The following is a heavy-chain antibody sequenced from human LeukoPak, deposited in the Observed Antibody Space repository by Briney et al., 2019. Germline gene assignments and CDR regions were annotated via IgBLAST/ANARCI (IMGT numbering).Heavy chain of an antibody. Sequence: GGSLRLSCAASGFTFSSYSMNWVRQAPGKGLEWVSSISSSSSYIYYADSVKGRFTISRDNAKNSLYLQMNSLRAEDTAVYYCARVALSPGSHYYDSSGYLDYWGQGTLVTVSS. CDR3: ARVALSPGSHYYDSSGYLDY. V-gene: IGHV3-21*01. CDR1: GFTFSSYS. CDR2: ISSSSSYI. D-gene: IGHD3-22*01. J-gene: IGHJ4*02.